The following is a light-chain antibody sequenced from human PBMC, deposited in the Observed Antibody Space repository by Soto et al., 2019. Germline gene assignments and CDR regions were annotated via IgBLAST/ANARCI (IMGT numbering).Light chain of an antibody. CDR1: QRISRY. CDR3: QQSYNSPPIT. CDR2: AAS. J-gene: IGKJ5*01. Sequence: DIQMTQSPSALSAYGGDRITITCRASQRISRYLNCYQQRPGKAPTLLIYAASSLQSGFPSRFRGSGYGTDFALTITSLQHEDFAIYYCQQSYNSPPITFGQGTRLEIK. V-gene: IGKV1-39*01.